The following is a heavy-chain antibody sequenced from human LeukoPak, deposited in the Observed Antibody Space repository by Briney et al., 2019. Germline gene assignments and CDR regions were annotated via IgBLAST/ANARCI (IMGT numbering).Heavy chain of an antibody. J-gene: IGHJ4*02. Sequence: PGMSLRLSCAASGFTFSNYWMHWVRQAPGKGLIWVSRINSDGSTTTYADSVKGRFTISKDNAKNTLYLQMDSLRAEDTAINYCAKIPSATENFDYWGQGTLVMVSS. D-gene: IGHD5-12*01. CDR3: AKIPSATENFDY. V-gene: IGHV3-74*01. CDR1: GFTFSNYW. CDR2: INSDGSTT.